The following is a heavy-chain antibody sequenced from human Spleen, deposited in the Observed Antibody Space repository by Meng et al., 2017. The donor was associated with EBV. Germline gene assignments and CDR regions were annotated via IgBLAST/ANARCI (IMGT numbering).Heavy chain of an antibody. Sequence: VQSGVEGKKPGASVKVSCKASGYTFTSYDINWVRQASGQGLEWMGWMNPNSGNTDYAQKFQGRVTMTGDTSISTAYMELSSLTSEDTAVYYCARGLVVTALTDYWGQGTLVTVSS. D-gene: IGHD2-21*02. V-gene: IGHV1-8*01. CDR1: GYTFTSYD. CDR2: MNPNSGNT. CDR3: ARGLVVTALTDY. J-gene: IGHJ4*02.